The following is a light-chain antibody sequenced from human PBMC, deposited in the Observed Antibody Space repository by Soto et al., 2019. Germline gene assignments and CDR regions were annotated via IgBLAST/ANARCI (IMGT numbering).Light chain of an antibody. CDR1: ASNFGAKYA. CDR3: QSYDTTLSGLV. CDR2: DNI. V-gene: IGLV1-40*01. J-gene: IGLJ3*02. Sequence: QSVLTQPPSVSGAPGQRVTISCTGSASNFGAKYAVHWYQHLPGTAPKLLIYDNIHRPSGVPDRFSGSKSDTSASLAITGLQAEDEADYYCQSYDTTLSGLVFGGGTKLTVL.